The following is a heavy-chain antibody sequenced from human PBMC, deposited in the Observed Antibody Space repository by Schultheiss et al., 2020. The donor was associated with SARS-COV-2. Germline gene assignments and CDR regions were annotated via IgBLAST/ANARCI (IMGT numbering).Heavy chain of an antibody. CDR3: TTRGVVPAAIRRGDIDY. J-gene: IGHJ4*02. D-gene: IGHD2-2*02. V-gene: IGHV3-15*01. CDR2: IKSKTDGGTT. CDR1: GFTFSNAW. Sequence: GGSLRLSCAASGFTFSNAWMSWVRQAPGKGLEWVGRIKSKTDGGTTDYAAPMKGRFTISRDDSKNTLYLQMNSLKTEDTAVYYCTTRGVVPAAIRRGDIDYWGQGTLVTVSS.